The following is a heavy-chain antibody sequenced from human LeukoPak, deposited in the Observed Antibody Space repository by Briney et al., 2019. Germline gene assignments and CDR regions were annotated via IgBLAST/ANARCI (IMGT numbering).Heavy chain of an antibody. D-gene: IGHD2-2*01. Sequence: GGSLRLSCAASGFTFSRSWMSWVRQAPGKGLEWVGRIKSKSDGDTTDYAAPVKGRFTISRDDSKNTLYLQMNSLRGEDTAVYYCAKGGSPSCYSSSGYWGQGTLVTVSS. V-gene: IGHV3-15*01. J-gene: IGHJ4*02. CDR2: IKSKSDGDTT. CDR1: GFTFSRSW. CDR3: AKGGSPSCYSSSGY.